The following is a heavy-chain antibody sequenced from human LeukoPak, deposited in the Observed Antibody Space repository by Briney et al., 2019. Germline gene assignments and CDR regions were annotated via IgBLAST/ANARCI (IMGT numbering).Heavy chain of an antibody. D-gene: IGHD1-26*01. CDR2: IIPIFGTA. V-gene: IGHV1-69*13. CDR1: GGTFSSYA. Sequence: ASVKVSCKASGGTFSSYAISWVRQAPGQGLEWMGGIIPIFGTANYAQNFQGRVTITADESTSTAYMELSSLRSEDTAVYYCARDMGNEWELLFDYWGQGTLVTVSS. J-gene: IGHJ4*02. CDR3: ARDMGNEWELLFDY.